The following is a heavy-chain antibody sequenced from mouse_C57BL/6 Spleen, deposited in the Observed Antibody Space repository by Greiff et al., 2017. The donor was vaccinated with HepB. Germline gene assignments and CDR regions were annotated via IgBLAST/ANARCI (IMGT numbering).Heavy chain of an antibody. CDR3: ARKENWDWYFDV. D-gene: IGHD4-1*01. Sequence: QVQLQQPGAELVKPGASVKLSCKASGYTFTSYWMHWVKQRPGQGLEWIGVIHPNSGSTNYNEKFKSKATLTVDKSSSTAYMQLSSLTSEDSAVYYCARKENWDWYFDVWGTGTTVTVSS. J-gene: IGHJ1*03. CDR1: GYTFTSYW. CDR2: IHPNSGST. V-gene: IGHV1-64*01.